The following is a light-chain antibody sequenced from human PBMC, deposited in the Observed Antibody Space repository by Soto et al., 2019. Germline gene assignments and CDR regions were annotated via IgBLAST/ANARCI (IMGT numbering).Light chain of an antibody. Sequence: DIQMTQSPSTLSASVGDRVTITCRASQSISSWLAWYQQKPGKAPKLLIYKASSLESGVPSRFSGSGSGTEFTLTISSLQPDDFATYYCQQYNSYSRTCGQGTKVEIQ. CDR3: QQYNSYSRT. J-gene: IGKJ1*01. CDR1: QSISSW. CDR2: KAS. V-gene: IGKV1-5*03.